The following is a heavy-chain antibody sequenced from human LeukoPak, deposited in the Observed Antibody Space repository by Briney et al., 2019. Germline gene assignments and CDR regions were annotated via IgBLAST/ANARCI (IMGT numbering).Heavy chain of an antibody. D-gene: IGHD1-26*01. V-gene: IGHV3-30-3*01. Sequence: GRAVRLSRVSCLLTLLHYAMHGVGPAAARGGAGVAVISYDGSNKYYADSVNGRFTISRDKSKNTLYLQMNSLRAEDTAVYYCARAPVGPQVEPGLTPFDPWGQGTLVTVSS. CDR2: ISYDGSNK. CDR3: ARAPVGPQVEPGLTPFDP. CDR1: LLTLLHYA. J-gene: IGHJ5*02.